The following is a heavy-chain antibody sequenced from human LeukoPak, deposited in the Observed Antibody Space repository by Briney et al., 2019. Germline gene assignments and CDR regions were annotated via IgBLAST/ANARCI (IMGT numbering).Heavy chain of an antibody. D-gene: IGHD2-2*01. CDR3: ARDHPGPLVVVPAAAFDY. Sequence: SVKVSCKASGGTFSSYTISWVRQAPGQGLEWMGRIIPILGIANYAQKFQGRVTITADKSTSTAYMELSRLRSEDTAVYYCARDHPGPLVVVPAAAFDYWGQGTLVTVSS. CDR2: IIPILGIA. CDR1: GGTFSSYT. V-gene: IGHV1-69*04. J-gene: IGHJ4*02.